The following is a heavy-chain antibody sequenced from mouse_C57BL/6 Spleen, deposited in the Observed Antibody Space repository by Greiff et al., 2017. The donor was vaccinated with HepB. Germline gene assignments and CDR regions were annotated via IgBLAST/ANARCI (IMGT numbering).Heavy chain of an antibody. CDR1: GYTFTSYW. D-gene: IGHD1-1*01. V-gene: IGHV1-59*01. CDR3: ASPIYYYGSSYFDY. Sequence: QVQLQQPGAELVRPGTSVKLSCKASGYTFTSYWMHWVKQRPGQGLEWIGVIDPSDSYTNYNQKFKGKATLTVDTSSSTAYMQLSSLTSEDSAVYYCASPIYYYGSSYFDYWGQGTTLTVSS. J-gene: IGHJ2*01. CDR2: IDPSDSYT.